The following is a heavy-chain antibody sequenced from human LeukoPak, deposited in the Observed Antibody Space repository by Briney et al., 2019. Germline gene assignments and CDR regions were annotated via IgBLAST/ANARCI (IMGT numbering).Heavy chain of an antibody. D-gene: IGHD3-22*01. CDR1: GGTFSSYT. CDR3: ARELEYYDSSGPTPRYYFDY. Sequence: SVKVSCKAFGGTFSSYTISWVRQAPGQGLEWMGRIIPILGIANYAQKFQGRVTITADKSTSTAYMELSSLRSKDTAVYYCARELEYYDSSGPTPRYYFDYWGQGTLVTVSS. V-gene: IGHV1-69*04. J-gene: IGHJ4*02. CDR2: IIPILGIA.